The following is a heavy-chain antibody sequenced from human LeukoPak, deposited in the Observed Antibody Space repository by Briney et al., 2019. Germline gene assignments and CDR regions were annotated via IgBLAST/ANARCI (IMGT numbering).Heavy chain of an antibody. Sequence: GGSLRLSCAASGFTFSSYWMSWVRQAPGKGLEWVANIKRDGSDKYYVGSVEGRFTITRDNAQNSLYLQMSSLRAEDTAVYYCAEEGWGYYDSSGYYPAWGQGTLVTVSS. CDR1: GFTFSSYW. V-gene: IGHV3-7*03. CDR3: AEEGWGYYDSSGYYPA. D-gene: IGHD3-22*01. J-gene: IGHJ4*02. CDR2: IKRDGSDK.